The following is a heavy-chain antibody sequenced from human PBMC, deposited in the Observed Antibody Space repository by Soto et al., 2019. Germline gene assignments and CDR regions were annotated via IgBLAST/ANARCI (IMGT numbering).Heavy chain of an antibody. V-gene: IGHV4-31*03. J-gene: IGHJ4*02. CDR3: TRGDY. CDR2: ISYSGST. Sequence: QVQLQESGPGLVKPSQTLSLTCTVSGDSMTTVGYYWTWIRQHPGQGLEWIGVISYSGSTYYGSSLKGRVAISADTTKNQFSLKLNSVTAADTAVYYCTRGDYWGQGNLVTVSS. CDR1: GDSMTTVGYY.